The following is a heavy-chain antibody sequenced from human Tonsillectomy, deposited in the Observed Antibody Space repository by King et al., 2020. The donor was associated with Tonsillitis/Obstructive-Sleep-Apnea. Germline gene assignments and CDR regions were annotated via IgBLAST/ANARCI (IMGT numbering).Heavy chain of an antibody. J-gene: IGHJ4*02. CDR1: GDSVSSSNYY. D-gene: IGHD6-6*01. Sequence: QLQESGPGLVKPSETLSLTCTVSGDSVSSSNYYWGWVRQPPGKGLEWIGTIFYSGSTYYYPSLKSRVTISVDTSKNQFSLKLSSLTAADTAVYYCAGGLGIAARPLDYWGQGTLVTVSS. CDR3: AGGLGIAARPLDY. CDR2: IFYSGST. V-gene: IGHV4-39*01.